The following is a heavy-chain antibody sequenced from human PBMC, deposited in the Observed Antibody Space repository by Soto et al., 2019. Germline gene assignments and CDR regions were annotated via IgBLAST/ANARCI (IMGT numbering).Heavy chain of an antibody. Sequence: QVQLQESGPGLVKSSQTLSLTCTVSGGSISSDGNYWSWIRQHPGKGLELIGYIYYSGSTNYNPSLKSRVTISVDTSKNQFSRKLNSVTAADTAVYYCARARMVRGIIYYYGMDAWGQGTTVTVSS. CDR2: IYYSGST. CDR3: ARARMVRGIIYYYGMDA. V-gene: IGHV4-31*03. CDR1: GGSISSDGNY. D-gene: IGHD3-10*01. J-gene: IGHJ6*02.